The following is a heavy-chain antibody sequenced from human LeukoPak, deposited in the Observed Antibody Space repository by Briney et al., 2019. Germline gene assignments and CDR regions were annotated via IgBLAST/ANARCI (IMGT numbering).Heavy chain of an antibody. CDR3: ARDVEAAKTYYFDY. Sequence: GGSLRLSCTPPVYPLFGSHISGARQAPGKGLEWVSIISSAGTTYYADSVKGRFTISRDNSKNTVYLQVNSLRDEDTAVYYCARDVEAAKTYYFDYWGQGTMVTVSS. CDR2: ISSAGTT. V-gene: IGHV3-66*01. J-gene: IGHJ4*02. CDR1: VYPLFGSH. D-gene: IGHD6-13*01.